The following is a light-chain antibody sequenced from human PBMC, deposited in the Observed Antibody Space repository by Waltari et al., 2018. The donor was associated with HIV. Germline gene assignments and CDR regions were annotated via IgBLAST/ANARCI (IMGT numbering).Light chain of an antibody. CDR3: QQYARSPWT. CDR2: DAS. CDR1: QSVSDY. V-gene: IGKV3-11*01. J-gene: IGKJ1*01. Sequence: EVVLTQSPATLSLSPGERATLSCRASQSVSDYLAWYQQKPGQAPRLLIYDASNRATGIPARFSGSGPGTEFTLTITSLQSGDSALYYCQQYARSPWTFGQGTKVEIK.